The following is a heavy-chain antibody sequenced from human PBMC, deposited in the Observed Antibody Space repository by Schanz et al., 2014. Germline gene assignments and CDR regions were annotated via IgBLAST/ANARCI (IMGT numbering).Heavy chain of an antibody. D-gene: IGHD2-2*01. CDR3: ARGQDHAKTGDL. V-gene: IGHV4-59*12. J-gene: IGHJ5*02. CDR1: GGSISSYY. CDR2: IYYSGST. Sequence: QVQLQESGPGLVKPSETLSLTCTVSGGSISSYYWSWIRQPPGKGLEWIGYIYYSGSTKYNPSLSYRVTMSVDASKNQFPLKLTSVTAADTAVYYCARGQDHAKTGDLWGRGTLVTISS.